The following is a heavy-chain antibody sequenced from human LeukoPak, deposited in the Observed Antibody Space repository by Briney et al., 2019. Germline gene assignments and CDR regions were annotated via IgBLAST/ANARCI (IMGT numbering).Heavy chain of an antibody. CDR2: SIPIFGTA. J-gene: IGHJ4*02. CDR1: GCTFSSYA. CDR3: ARDSVSGSH. Sequence: WVKVSCQASGCTFSSYAISWVRQAPGHGLEWMGRSIPIFGTANYAQKFQGRVTITADKSTSTAYMELSSLRSEDTAVYYCARDSVSGSHWGQGTLVTVSS. D-gene: IGHD3-16*01. V-gene: IGHV1-69*06.